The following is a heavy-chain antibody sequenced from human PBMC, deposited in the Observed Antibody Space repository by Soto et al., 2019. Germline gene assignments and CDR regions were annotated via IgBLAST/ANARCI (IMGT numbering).Heavy chain of an antibody. CDR3: AHIIAVAGTYYYYYGMDV. Sequence: GASVKVSCKASGGTFSSYAISWVRQAPGQGLEWMGGIIPIFGTANYAQKFQGRVTITADESTSTAYMELSSLRSEDTAVYYCAHIIAVAGTYYYYYGMDVWGQGTTVTVSS. J-gene: IGHJ6*02. CDR2: IIPIFGTA. D-gene: IGHD6-19*01. CDR1: GGTFSSYA. V-gene: IGHV1-69*13.